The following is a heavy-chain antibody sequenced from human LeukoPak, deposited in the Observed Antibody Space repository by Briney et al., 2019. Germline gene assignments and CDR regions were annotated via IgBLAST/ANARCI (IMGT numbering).Heavy chain of an antibody. CDR3: ARVRILWFGELDAFDI. CDR2: INHSGST. V-gene: IGHV4-34*01. D-gene: IGHD3-10*01. Sequence: SEALSLTCAVYGGSFSGYYWSWIRQPPGKGLEWIGEINHSGSTNYNPSLKSRVTISVDTSKNQFSLKLSSVTAADTAVYYCARVRILWFGELDAFDIWGQGTMVTVPS. CDR1: GGSFSGYY. J-gene: IGHJ3*02.